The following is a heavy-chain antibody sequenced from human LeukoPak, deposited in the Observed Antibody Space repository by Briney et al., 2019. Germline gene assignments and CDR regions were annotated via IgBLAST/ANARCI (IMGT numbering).Heavy chain of an antibody. CDR2: INPNSGGT. J-gene: IGHJ4*02. CDR3: ASASYYYDSSGYSYYSDY. V-gene: IGHV1-2*02. CDR1: GYTFTGYY. D-gene: IGHD3-22*01. Sequence: ASVKVSCKASGYTFTGYYMHWVRQAPGQGLEWMGWINPNSGGTNYAQKFQGRVTMTRDTSISTAYMELSRLRSDDTAVYYRASASYYYDSSGYSYYSDYWGQGTLVTVSS.